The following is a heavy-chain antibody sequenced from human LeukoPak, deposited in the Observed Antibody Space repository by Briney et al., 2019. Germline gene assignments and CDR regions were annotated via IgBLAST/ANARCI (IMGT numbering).Heavy chain of an antibody. CDR3: ARDRYCSSNSCFGNLFDY. CDR1: GYSFADYY. J-gene: IGHJ4*02. V-gene: IGHV1-2*02. CDR2: IKPNSGGT. D-gene: IGHD2-2*01. Sequence: ASVKVSCKASGYSFADYYMHWVRPAPGQGLEWMGWIKPNSGGTRSAQKFQGRVTMTRDTSISTAYMELSSLRSDDTAVYYCARDRYCSSNSCFGNLFDYWGQGSLVTVSS.